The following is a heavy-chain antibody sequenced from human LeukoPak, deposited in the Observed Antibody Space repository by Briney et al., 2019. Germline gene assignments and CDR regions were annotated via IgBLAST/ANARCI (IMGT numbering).Heavy chain of an antibody. CDR3: ARDLSSSYYYYYMDV. Sequence: PGGSLRLSCAASGLTFSHYAMHCVRQAPGKGLEWVAVISYDVTNKYYAGSVKGRFTISRDNSKNTLYLQMLSLRAEDTAVYYCARDLSSSYYYYYMDVWGKGTTVTVSS. V-gene: IGHV3-30*04. CDR2: ISYDVTNK. J-gene: IGHJ6*03. D-gene: IGHD6-6*01. CDR1: GLTFSHYA.